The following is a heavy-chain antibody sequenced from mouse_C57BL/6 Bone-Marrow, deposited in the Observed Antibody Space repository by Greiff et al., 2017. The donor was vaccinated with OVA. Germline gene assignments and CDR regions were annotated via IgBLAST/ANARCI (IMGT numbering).Heavy chain of an antibody. CDR3: SRGLYYGNPHYYAMDY. V-gene: IGHV14-2*01. CDR1: GFNIKDYY. Sequence: VQLQQSGAELVKPGASVKLSCTASGFNIKDYYMHWVKQRPEQGLEWIGRIDPEDGETKYAPKFQGKATMTADTSSNTAYLQLSSLTSEDTAVYYGSRGLYYGNPHYYAMDYWGQGTSVTVSS. D-gene: IGHD2-1*01. J-gene: IGHJ4*01. CDR2: IDPEDGET.